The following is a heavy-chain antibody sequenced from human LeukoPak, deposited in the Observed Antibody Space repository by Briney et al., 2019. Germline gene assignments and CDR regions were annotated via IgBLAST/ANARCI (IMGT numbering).Heavy chain of an antibody. J-gene: IGHJ3*01. CDR3: ARDPNGDYIGAFDF. V-gene: IGHV3-23*01. CDR2: IRAGGDTT. D-gene: IGHD4-17*01. CDR1: GFTFSTYA. Sequence: GGSLRLSCTASGFTFSTYAMNWVRQPPGKGLEWVSAIRAGGDTTVYADAVRGRFTISRNNSNSALYLQMNELRADDTAVYYCARDPNGDYIGAFDFWGQGTMVTVSS.